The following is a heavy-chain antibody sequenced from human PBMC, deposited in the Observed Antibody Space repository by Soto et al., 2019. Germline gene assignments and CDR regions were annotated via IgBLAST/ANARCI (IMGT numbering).Heavy chain of an antibody. J-gene: IGHJ4*02. V-gene: IGHV4-30-4*01. CDR3: ARADVNYDILTGTTHFDY. CDR1: GGSISSGDYY. Sequence: SETLSLTCTVSGGSISSGDYYWSWIRQPPGKGLEWIGYIYYSGSTYYNPSLKSRVTISVDTSKNQFSLKLSSVTAADTAVYYCARADVNYDILTGTTHFDYWGQGTLVTVSS. D-gene: IGHD3-9*01. CDR2: IYYSGST.